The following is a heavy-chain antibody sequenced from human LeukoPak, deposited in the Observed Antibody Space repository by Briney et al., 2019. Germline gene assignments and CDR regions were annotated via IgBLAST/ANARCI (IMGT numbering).Heavy chain of an antibody. J-gene: IGHJ5*02. Sequence: GGSLRLSXAASGFTLDDYGMSWVRQAPGKGMEWVSGINWNGGSTCYADSVKGRFTISRDNAKNSLYLQMNSLRAEDTALYYCARDLVAVAGTLRFDPWGQGTLVTVSS. CDR2: INWNGGST. D-gene: IGHD6-19*01. CDR1: GFTLDDYG. V-gene: IGHV3-20*04. CDR3: ARDLVAVAGTLRFDP.